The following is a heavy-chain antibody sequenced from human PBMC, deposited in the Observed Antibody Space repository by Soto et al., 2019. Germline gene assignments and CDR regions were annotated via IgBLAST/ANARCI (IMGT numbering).Heavy chain of an antibody. D-gene: IGHD6-19*01. Sequence: SETLSLTCSVSGGSISSGYYYWSWIRQTPGKGLEWIGEINHRGGTNYKPSLKSRVTISVDTSKNQFSLNLNSVTAADTAVYYCARGQRRGGSSGWSLWGQGTLVTVSS. CDR1: GGSISSGYYY. CDR2: INHRGGT. V-gene: IGHV4-39*07. J-gene: IGHJ4*02. CDR3: ARGQRRGGSSGWSL.